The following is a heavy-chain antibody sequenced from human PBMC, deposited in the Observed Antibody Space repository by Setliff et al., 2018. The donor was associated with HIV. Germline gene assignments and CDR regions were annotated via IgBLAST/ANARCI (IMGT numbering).Heavy chain of an antibody. CDR1: HGSIFGDY. D-gene: IGHD4-17*01. Sequence: PSETLSLTCSVSHGSIFGDYWSWVRQSPGKGLEWIAWIDDSGNTNYNPSLKSRVTISVDTSKSQFSLRLTSVTAADTAVYFCARVETTVTSRLDYWGQGTRVTVSS. J-gene: IGHJ4*02. CDR3: ARVETTVTSRLDY. V-gene: IGHV4-59*08. CDR2: IDDSGNT.